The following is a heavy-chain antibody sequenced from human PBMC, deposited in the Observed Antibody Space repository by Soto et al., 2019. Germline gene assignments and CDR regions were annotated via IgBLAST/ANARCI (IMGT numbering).Heavy chain of an antibody. D-gene: IGHD3-10*01. CDR2: INHSGST. CDR1: GGSFSGYY. V-gene: IGHV4-34*01. CDR3: ARSYGSGSYSSDY. J-gene: IGHJ4*02. Sequence: PSETLSLTCAVYGGSFSGYYWSWIRQPPGKGLEWIGEINHSGSTNYNPSLKSRVTISVDTSKNQFSLKLGSVTAADTAVYYCARSYGSGSYSSDYWGQGTLVTVSS.